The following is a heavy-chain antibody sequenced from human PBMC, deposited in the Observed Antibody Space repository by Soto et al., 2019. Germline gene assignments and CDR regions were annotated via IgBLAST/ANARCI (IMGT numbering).Heavy chain of an antibody. CDR2: IPYDESKK. V-gene: IGHV3-30*18. D-gene: IGHD5-12*01. Sequence: QVPLVESGGGVVQPGRSLRLSCAASGFTFSSYGIHWVRQAPGKGLEWVALIPYDESKKYYADSVKGRFTSSGDNSKNTLFLQMNSLRAEDRAVYYCAKVRGYVPNYYGMDVWGQGTTVTVSS. CDR1: GFTFSSYG. CDR3: AKVRGYVPNYYGMDV. J-gene: IGHJ6*02.